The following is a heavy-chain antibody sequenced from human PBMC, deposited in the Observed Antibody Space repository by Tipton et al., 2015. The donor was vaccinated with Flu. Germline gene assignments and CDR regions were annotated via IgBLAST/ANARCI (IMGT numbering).Heavy chain of an antibody. Sequence: SLRLSCVASGFTFSSYEMNWVRQAPGKGLEWIAKISSSGDGIYYADSVMGRFTVSRDNGKNSLFLEINRLRDEDTAAYYCARWRFFDYWGQGTLVTVSS. CDR3: ARWRFFDY. V-gene: IGHV3-48*03. D-gene: IGHD3-3*01. J-gene: IGHJ4*02. CDR1: GFTFSSYE. CDR2: ISSSGDGI.